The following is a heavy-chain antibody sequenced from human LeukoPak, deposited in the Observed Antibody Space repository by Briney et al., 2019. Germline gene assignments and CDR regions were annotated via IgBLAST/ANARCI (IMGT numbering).Heavy chain of an antibody. CDR2: ISWDGGST. CDR3: AKDATYGSGWYGYYYYYMDV. V-gene: IGHV3-43D*04. CDR1: GFTFDDYA. J-gene: IGHJ6*03. Sequence: GGSLRLSCAASGFTFDDYAMHWVRQAPGKGLEWVSLISWDGGSTDYAESVKVRFTISRDNSKNSLYLQMNSLRAEDTALYYCAKDATYGSGWYGYYYYYMDVWGKGTTVTVSS. D-gene: IGHD6-19*01.